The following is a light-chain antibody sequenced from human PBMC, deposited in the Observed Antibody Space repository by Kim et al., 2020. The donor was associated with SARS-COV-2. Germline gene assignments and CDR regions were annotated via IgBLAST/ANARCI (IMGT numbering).Light chain of an antibody. Sequence: SITISGTGTSGGVGGYNAVSWYQKHPGKATKLRIYDVRNRPSGVSNRLAGAKAGNTASLTISGLQAEDEADYYCSSYTSSSTLLYVFGTGTKVTVL. V-gene: IGLV2-14*03. CDR3: SSYTSSSTLLYV. J-gene: IGLJ1*01. CDR2: DVR. CDR1: SGGVGGYNA.